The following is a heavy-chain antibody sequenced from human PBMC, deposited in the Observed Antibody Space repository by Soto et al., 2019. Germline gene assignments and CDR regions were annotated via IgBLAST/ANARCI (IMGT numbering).Heavy chain of an antibody. Sequence: VQLVQSGAEVKKPGASMKVSCRTSGYSFTSHFIHWVRKAPGQRLEWMGWINTGNGNTRYSENLEGRVTITRATSASTVYMELSSLRSEDTAVYYCARDRYYYYDTSGYYSYWGQGTLVTVSS. CDR2: INTGNGNT. V-gene: IGHV1-3*04. CDR1: GYSFTSHF. D-gene: IGHD3-22*01. CDR3: ARDRYYYYDTSGYYSY. J-gene: IGHJ4*02.